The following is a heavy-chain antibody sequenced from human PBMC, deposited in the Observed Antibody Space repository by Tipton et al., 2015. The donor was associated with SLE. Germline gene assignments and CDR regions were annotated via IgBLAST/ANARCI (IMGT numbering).Heavy chain of an antibody. D-gene: IGHD3-10*01. J-gene: IGHJ3*02. Sequence: LRLSCTVSGGSISSYYWSWIRQPPGKGLEWIGEINHSGSTNYNPSLKSRVTISVDTSKNQFSLKLTSVTAADTAVYYCARYQRLLWFPGRSDDAFDIWGQGTMVTVSS. CDR1: GGSISSYY. V-gene: IGHV4-34*01. CDR2: INHSGST. CDR3: ARYQRLLWFPGRSDDAFDI.